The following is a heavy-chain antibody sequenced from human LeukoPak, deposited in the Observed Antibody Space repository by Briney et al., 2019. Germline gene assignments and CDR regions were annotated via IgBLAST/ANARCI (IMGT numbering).Heavy chain of an antibody. J-gene: IGHJ4*02. CDR2: ISSNGGST. V-gene: IGHV3-64*01. CDR3: ARGGSTSRKTRYFDY. D-gene: IGHD2-2*01. CDR1: GFTFSSYA. Sequence: PGGSLRLSCAASGFTFSSYAMHWVRQAPGKGLEYVSAISSNGGSTYYANSVKGRFTISRDNSKNTLYLQMGSLRAEDMAVYYCARGGSTSRKTRYFDYWGQGTLVTVSS.